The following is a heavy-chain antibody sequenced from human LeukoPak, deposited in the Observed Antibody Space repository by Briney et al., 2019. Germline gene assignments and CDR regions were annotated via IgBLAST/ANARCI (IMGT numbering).Heavy chain of an antibody. CDR3: ARVHGSGVEDY. J-gene: IGHJ4*02. V-gene: IGHV1-18*01. CDR2: ISAYNGDT. D-gene: IGHD3-10*01. CDR1: GYTFTSYG. Sequence: ASVKVSCKASGYTFTSYGISWVRQAPGQGLEWMGWISAYNGDTHYAQKLQGRISLTTDTSTSTAYMELRSLRSDDTAVYYCARVHGSGVEDYWGQGTLVTVSS.